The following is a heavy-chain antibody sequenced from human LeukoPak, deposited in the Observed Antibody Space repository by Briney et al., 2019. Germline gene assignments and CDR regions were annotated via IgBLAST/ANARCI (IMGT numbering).Heavy chain of an antibody. D-gene: IGHD3-9*01. J-gene: IGHJ4*02. Sequence: AAVTVSCKASGYTFSNYGISWVRQAPGHGLEGAGWIRGDNGNTNYAQKLQGRDTMTTDTSTSTAYMELRSLGCDETAVYYCARVDLLTGYYFFDYWGQGTLVTVSS. V-gene: IGHV1-18*01. CDR3: ARVDLLTGYYFFDY. CDR1: GYTFSNYG. CDR2: IRGDNGNT.